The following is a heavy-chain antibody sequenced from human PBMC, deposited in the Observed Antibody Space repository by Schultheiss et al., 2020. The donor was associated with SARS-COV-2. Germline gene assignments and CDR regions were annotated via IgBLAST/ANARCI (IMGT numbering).Heavy chain of an antibody. CDR3: ARDTDYYYISGGFDY. CDR1: GGSFSGYY. J-gene: IGHJ4*02. Sequence: SQTLSLTCAVYGGSFSGYYWSWIRQPPGKGLEWIGEINHSGSTNHNPSLKSRVTISVHTSKNQFSLKLSSVTAADTAVYYCARDTDYYYISGGFDYWGQGTLVTVSS. V-gene: IGHV4-34*01. CDR2: INHSGST. D-gene: IGHD3-22*01.